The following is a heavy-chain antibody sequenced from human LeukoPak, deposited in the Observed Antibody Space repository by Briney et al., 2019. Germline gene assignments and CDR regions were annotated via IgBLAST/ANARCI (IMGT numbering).Heavy chain of an antibody. Sequence: PSETLSLTCNVSGASMSSNYWSWIRQPPGKGLEWIGYIYHSGNTNYNPSLKSRVTISVDTSKNQFSLKLTSVTAADTAVYYCAREGGFYRPLDYSGQGTLVTVAS. V-gene: IGHV4-59*12. J-gene: IGHJ4*02. CDR2: IYHSGNT. CDR3: AREGGFYRPLDY. CDR1: GASMSSNY. D-gene: IGHD3-3*01.